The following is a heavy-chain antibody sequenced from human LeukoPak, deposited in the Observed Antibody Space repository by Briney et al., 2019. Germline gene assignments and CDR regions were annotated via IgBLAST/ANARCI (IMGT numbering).Heavy chain of an antibody. CDR2: IWHSGHT. D-gene: IGHD6-13*01. CDR1: GGSISSGDYS. J-gene: IGHJ4*02. Sequence: SETLFLTCAVSGGSISSGDYSWSWIRQPPGSGLEWIGYIWHSGHTNYNPSLRSRVTISLARSNSQFSLRLSSVTAADTAVYYCARARESMATAGSYFDYWGQGTLVTVSS. CDR3: ARARESMATAGSYFDY. V-gene: IGHV4-30-2*01.